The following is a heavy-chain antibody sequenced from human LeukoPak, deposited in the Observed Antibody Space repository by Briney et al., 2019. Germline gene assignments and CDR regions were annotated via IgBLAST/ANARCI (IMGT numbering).Heavy chain of an antibody. D-gene: IGHD5-18*01. V-gene: IGHV5-51*01. CDR1: GYSFTSYW. CDR2: IYPGDSDT. Sequence: GESLKISCKGSGYSFTSYWIGWVRQMPGKGLEWMGIIYPGDSDTRYSPSFQGQVTISADKSISTAYLQWSSLKASDTAMYYCARHGRLEGYSYGPSAYYYMDVWGKGTTVTISS. CDR3: ARHGRLEGYSYGPSAYYYMDV. J-gene: IGHJ6*03.